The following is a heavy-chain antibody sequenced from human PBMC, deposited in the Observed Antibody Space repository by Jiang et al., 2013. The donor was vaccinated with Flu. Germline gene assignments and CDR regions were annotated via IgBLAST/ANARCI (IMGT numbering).Heavy chain of an antibody. D-gene: IGHD3-16*01. CDR2: FDPEDGET. V-gene: IGHV1-24*01. J-gene: IGHJ6*02. Sequence: SCKVSGFTLTQVSMHWVRQAPGKGLEWMGGFDPEDGETIYTQKFQGRVTMTRDTSISTAYMELSGLRSEDTAVYYCTRAATTYIRWGMDVWGQGTTVTVSS. CDR3: TRAATTYIRWGMDV. CDR1: GFTLTQVS.